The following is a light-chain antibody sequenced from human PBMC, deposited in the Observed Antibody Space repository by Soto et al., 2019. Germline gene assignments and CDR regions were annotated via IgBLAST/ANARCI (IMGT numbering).Light chain of an antibody. CDR1: QAFGNL. Sequence: DIQMTQSPSSVFASVGDRVIITCRASQAFGNLLAWYKQKRGKAPMLLIYGISPLQGGVPSSFSGSESGADFTLTISRVPREDSATYYCQRAATFPLTFGGGTDVEI. CDR3: QRAATFPLT. J-gene: IGKJ4*01. V-gene: IGKV1-12*01. CDR2: GIS.